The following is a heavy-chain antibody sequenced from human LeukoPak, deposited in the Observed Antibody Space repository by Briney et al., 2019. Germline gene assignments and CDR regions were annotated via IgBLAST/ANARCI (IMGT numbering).Heavy chain of an antibody. CDR1: GGSISSSSYY. V-gene: IGHV4-39*01. CDR3: ARRRYYDSSGYLD. CDR2: IYYSGST. Sequence: PSETLSLTCTVPGGSISSSSYYWGWIRQPPGKGLEWIGSIYYSGSTYYNPSLKSRVTISVDTSKNQFSLKLSSVTAADTAVYYCARRRYYDSSGYLDWGQGTLVTVSS. D-gene: IGHD3-22*01. J-gene: IGHJ4*02.